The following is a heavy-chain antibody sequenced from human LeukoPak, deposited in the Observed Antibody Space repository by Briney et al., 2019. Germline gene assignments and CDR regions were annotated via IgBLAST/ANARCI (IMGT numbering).Heavy chain of an antibody. CDR1: VYTFSSYA. Sequence: GGSLRLSCLASVYTFSSYAMHRVRHALGKGLEYVSAIRSNRGSTYYADSVKGRFNISRHNSKNTLYLQMSSLRAEDTAVYYCVKFSSSWYGLDHWCQGTLDTVSS. CDR3: VKFSSSWYGLDH. J-gene: IGHJ4*02. CDR2: IRSNRGST. V-gene: IGHV3-64D*09. D-gene: IGHD6-13*01.